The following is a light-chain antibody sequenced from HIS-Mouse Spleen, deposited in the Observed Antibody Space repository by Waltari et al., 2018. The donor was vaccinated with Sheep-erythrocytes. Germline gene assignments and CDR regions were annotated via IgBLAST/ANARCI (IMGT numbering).Light chain of an antibody. CDR2: QDS. Sequence: SYELTQPPSVSVSPGQTASITCSGDKSGAKYACVYQQKPGPYPVLVIYQDSKRPSGIPERFSGSNSGNTATLTISGTQAMDEADYYCQAWDSSTVVFGGGTKLTVL. V-gene: IGLV3-1*01. CDR3: QAWDSSTVV. J-gene: IGLJ2*01. CDR1: KSGAKY.